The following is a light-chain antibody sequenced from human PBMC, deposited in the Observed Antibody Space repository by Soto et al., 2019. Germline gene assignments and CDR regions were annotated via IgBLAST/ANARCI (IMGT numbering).Light chain of an antibody. Sequence: EIVMTQSPATLSVSPGERATLSCRASQSVSSNLAWYQQKPGQAPRLLIYGASTRATGIPARFSGSGSGTEFTHTISSMLSDDFAVYYCQQYHYWWTFGQGTKVEIK. J-gene: IGKJ1*01. CDR3: QQYHYWWT. V-gene: IGKV3-15*01. CDR2: GAS. CDR1: QSVSSN.